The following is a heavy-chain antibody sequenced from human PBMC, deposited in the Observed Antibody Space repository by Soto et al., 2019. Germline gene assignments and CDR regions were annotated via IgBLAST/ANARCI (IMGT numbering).Heavy chain of an antibody. CDR3: VRQGIGVLHGLVDV. D-gene: IGHD1-26*01. CDR2: IYYSGST. Sequence: SETLSLTCIFSGGSISNYYWILIRQPPGKGLEWIGYIYYSGSTNYNPSLKSRVAISADASTKQFSLTLSSVTAADTAVYYCVRQGIGVLHGLVDVWGQGTTVTVSS. CDR1: GGSISNYY. V-gene: IGHV4-59*08. J-gene: IGHJ6*02.